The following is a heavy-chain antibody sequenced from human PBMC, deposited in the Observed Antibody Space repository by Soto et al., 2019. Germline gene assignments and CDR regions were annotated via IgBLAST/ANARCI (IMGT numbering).Heavy chain of an antibody. Sequence: SETLSLTCTVSGGSISSGGYYWSWIRQHPGKGLEWIGYIYYSGSTYYNPSLKSRVTISVDTSKNQFSLKLSSVTAADTAVYYCARGPPAGDRWAHYYYYYYMDVWGKGTTVTVSS. J-gene: IGHJ6*03. CDR2: IYYSGST. D-gene: IGHD3-16*01. CDR3: ARGPPAGDRWAHYYYYYYMDV. V-gene: IGHV4-31*03. CDR1: GGSISSGGYY.